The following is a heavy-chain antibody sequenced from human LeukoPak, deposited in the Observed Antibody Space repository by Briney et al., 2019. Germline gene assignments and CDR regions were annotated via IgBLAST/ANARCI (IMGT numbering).Heavy chain of an antibody. CDR2: INHSGST. D-gene: IGHD2-2*01. V-gene: IGHV4-34*01. J-gene: IGHJ4*02. Sequence: SEALSLTCAVYGGSFSGYYWSWIRQPPGKGLEWIGEINHSGSTNYNPSLKSRVTISVDTSKNQFSLKLSSVTAADTAVYYCARLQGGSSTTQHPFDYWGQGTLVTVSS. CDR3: ARLQGGSSTTQHPFDY. CDR1: GGSFSGYY.